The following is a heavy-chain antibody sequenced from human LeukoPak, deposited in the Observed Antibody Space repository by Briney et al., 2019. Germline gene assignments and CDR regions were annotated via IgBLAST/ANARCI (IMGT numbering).Heavy chain of an antibody. D-gene: IGHD2-15*01. V-gene: IGHV4-38-2*02. CDR2: IHLSGRT. CDR3: TRETIRFCSDTDCLQGEF. J-gene: IGHJ4*02. Sequence: PSETLSLTCDVSGYSISRGYYWGWVRQSPGKGLEWIANIHLSGRTYYNPSLKSRVTISVDMSKNQISLKLTSVTAADTAVYHCTRETIRFCSDTDCLQGEFWGQGALVTVSS. CDR1: GYSISRGYY.